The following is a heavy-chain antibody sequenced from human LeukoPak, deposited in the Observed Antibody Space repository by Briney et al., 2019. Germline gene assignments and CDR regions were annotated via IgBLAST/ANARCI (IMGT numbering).Heavy chain of an antibody. CDR1: GGTFSSYA. Sequence: SVKVSCKAAGGTFSSYAISWVRQAPGQGLEWMGRIIPIFGTANYAQKFQGRVTITADKSTSTAYMELSSLRSEDTAVYYCARELLNYYDSSGLDYWGQGTLVTVSS. D-gene: IGHD3-22*01. CDR2: IIPIFGTA. CDR3: ARELLNYYDSSGLDY. J-gene: IGHJ4*02. V-gene: IGHV1-69*06.